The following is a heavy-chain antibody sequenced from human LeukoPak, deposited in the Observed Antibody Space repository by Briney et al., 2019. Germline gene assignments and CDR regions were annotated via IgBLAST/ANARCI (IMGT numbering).Heavy chain of an antibody. V-gene: IGHV3-7*01. CDR2: ISKDGSER. CDR3: ARDAEWSIDY. D-gene: IGHD3-3*01. CDR1: GFTFSSHW. J-gene: IGHJ4*02. Sequence: PGGSLRLSCEASGFTFSSHWMRWARQAPGKGLEWVADISKDGSERNYVDSVKGQFSISRDNTKNSLYLQMNSLRADDTAVYYCARDAEWSIDYWGQGTLVTVSS.